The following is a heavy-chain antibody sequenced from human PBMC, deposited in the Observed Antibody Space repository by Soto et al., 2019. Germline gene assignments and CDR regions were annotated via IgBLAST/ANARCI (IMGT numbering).Heavy chain of an antibody. V-gene: IGHV3-30*18. CDR2: VSHDGRNT. D-gene: IGHD6-19*01. J-gene: IGHJ4*02. Sequence: PGGSLRLSCGASGFTFSYYAMHWVRQAPGKGLEWVAVVSHDGRNTHYADSVKGRFTISRDSSKNTVSLEMTSLRAEDTAVYYCAKGGRQWLVTSDFNYWGQGALVTVSS. CDR1: GFTFSYYA. CDR3: AKGGRQWLVTSDFNY.